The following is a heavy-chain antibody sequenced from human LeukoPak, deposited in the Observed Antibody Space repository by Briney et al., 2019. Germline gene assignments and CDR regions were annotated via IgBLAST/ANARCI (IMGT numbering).Heavy chain of an antibody. CDR1: GFTFSSYA. D-gene: IGHD4-17*01. CDR3: ARGDDYGDYTSPNWFDP. CDR2: ISYDGSNK. V-gene: IGHV3-30*04. Sequence: GGSLRLSCAASGFTFSSYAMHWVRQAPGKGLEWVAVISYDGSNKYYADSVKGRFTISRDNAKNSLYLQMNSLRAEDTAVYYCARGDDYGDYTSPNWFDPWGQGTLVTVSS. J-gene: IGHJ5*02.